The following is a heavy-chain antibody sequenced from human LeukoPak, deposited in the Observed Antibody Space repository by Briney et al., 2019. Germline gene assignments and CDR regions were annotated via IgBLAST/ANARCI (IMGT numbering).Heavy chain of an antibody. CDR3: ARDAVSPNENWFDP. CDR1: GGSISGYF. J-gene: IGHJ5*02. CDR2: IYTSGST. V-gene: IGHV4-4*07. Sequence: SETLSLTCTVSGGSISGYFWSWIRQPAGKGLEWIGRIYTSGSTNYNPSLKSRVTMSVDTSKNQFSLKLSSVTAADTAVYYCARDAVSPNENWFDPWGQGTLVTVSS. D-gene: IGHD1-1*01.